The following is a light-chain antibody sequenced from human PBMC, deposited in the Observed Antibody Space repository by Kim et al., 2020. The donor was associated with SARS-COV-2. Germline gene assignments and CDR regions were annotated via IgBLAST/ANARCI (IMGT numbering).Light chain of an antibody. J-gene: IGLJ2*01. CDR1: NIGIKS. V-gene: IGLV3-21*04. CDR2: YSF. Sequence: SYELTQPPSVSVAPGTTAVISCAENNIGIKSVHWYQRKPGQAPVLVIYYSFDRPSGIPERFSGSNSGNTATLTISRVEAGDEADYYCQVWDDTSNHVVFGGGTQLTVL. CDR3: QVWDDTSNHVV.